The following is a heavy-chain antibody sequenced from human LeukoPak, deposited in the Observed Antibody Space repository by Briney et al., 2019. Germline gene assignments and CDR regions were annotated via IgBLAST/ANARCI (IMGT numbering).Heavy chain of an antibody. CDR3: ARRAVAPDAFDV. CDR1: GRSIRSSSYY. J-gene: IGHJ3*01. V-gene: IGHV4-39*01. CDR2: IYYSGST. Sequence: WDTLSLTCTVSGRSIRSSSYYWGWIRQPPGKGLEWNGSIYYSGSTYYNPSLKSRVTICVDTSKNQFSLKLRSVTAADTAVYYCARRAVAPDAFDVWGQGTMVTVSS. D-gene: IGHD6-19*01.